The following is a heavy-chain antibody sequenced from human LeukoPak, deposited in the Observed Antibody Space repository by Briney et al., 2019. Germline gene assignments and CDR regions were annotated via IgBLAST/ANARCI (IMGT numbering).Heavy chain of an antibody. Sequence: GGSLRLSCAPSGFTFSNYDIRWLRHAPGKGLEGVSSISDCGVSTYYADAVKGRFNISRDNSKNTLYLQMTNLRDADTAVYYCAKDLSRAVAADWFDPWDQGSLVTVSS. J-gene: IGHJ5*02. CDR2: ISDCGVST. V-gene: IGHV3-23*01. D-gene: IGHD6-19*01. CDR1: GFTFSNYD. CDR3: AKDLSRAVAADWFDP.